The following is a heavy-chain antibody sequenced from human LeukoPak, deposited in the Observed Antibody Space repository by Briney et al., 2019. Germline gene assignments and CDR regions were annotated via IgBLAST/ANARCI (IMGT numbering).Heavy chain of an antibody. CDR3: VTTITGGNYFYMDV. D-gene: IGHD5-12*01. J-gene: IGHJ6*03. Sequence: GGSLRLSCEASGFTFSDYAMHWVRQAPGKRLEFVSGISRTGDNTYYADSVKGRFTITRDNSKKTLNLQMGSLRVEDMAVYRCVTTITGGNYFYMDVWGKGTTVTVSS. CDR1: GFTFSDYA. V-gene: IGHV3-64*02. CDR2: ISRTGDNT.